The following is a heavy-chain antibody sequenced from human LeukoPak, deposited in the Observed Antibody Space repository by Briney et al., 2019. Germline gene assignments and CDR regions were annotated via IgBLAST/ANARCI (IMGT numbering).Heavy chain of an antibody. CDR2: IYWDDDE. CDR3: ALGHYDSSGYYYYFDY. CDR1: GFSLNTHGVG. J-gene: IGHJ4*02. V-gene: IGHV2-5*02. Sequence: SGPTLVKPTQTLTLTCTFSGFSLNTHGVGVGWIRQPPGKALEWLALIYWDDDERYSPSLKNRLTITKDTSKNQVVLTMTNMDPVDTATYYCALGHYDSSGYYYYFDYWGQGTLVTVSS. D-gene: IGHD3-22*01.